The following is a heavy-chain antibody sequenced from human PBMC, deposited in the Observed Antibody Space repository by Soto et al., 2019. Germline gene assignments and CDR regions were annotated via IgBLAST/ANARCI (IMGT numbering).Heavy chain of an antibody. V-gene: IGHV3-13*01. Sequence: GGSLRLSCEASGFTFSGFDMHWVRQPTGKGLEWVSTIGTAGDTYYAVSVKGRFTISRDNAKNSLSLQMNSLRAGDTAVYFCARGQEVGAHFFDSWGQGTHVTVSS. CDR2: IGTAGDT. CDR3: ARGQEVGAHFFDS. D-gene: IGHD2-15*01. CDR1: GFTFSGFD. J-gene: IGHJ4*02.